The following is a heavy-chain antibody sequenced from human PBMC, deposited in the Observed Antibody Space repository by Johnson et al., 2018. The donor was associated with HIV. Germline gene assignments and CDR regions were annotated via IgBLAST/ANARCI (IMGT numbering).Heavy chain of an antibody. D-gene: IGHD3-22*01. CDR1: GFTFSSYS. CDR3: AGDWDYYDASGYYYANMVDAFDV. CDR2: ISYDGSNK. J-gene: IGHJ3*01. V-gene: IGHV3-30*04. Sequence: VQLVESGGGVVQRGGSLRVSCAASGFTFSSYSMHWVRQAPGKGLEWVAVISYDGSNKFYAASVKGRFTISRDNVKKSLYLQMNDLRAEDTALYYCAGDWDYYDASGYYYANMVDAFDVWGQGKVVTVSS.